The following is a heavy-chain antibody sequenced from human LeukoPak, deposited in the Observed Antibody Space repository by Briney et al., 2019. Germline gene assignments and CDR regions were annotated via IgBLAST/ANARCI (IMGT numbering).Heavy chain of an antibody. CDR1: GFTFSSYA. J-gene: IGHJ3*02. Sequence: GGSLRLSCAASGFTFSSYAMSWVRQAPGKGLEWVSAISAGGVGTYYADSVRGRFTISRDNSKNTLYLQMNSLRAEDTAVYYCARVDVRGDSDAFDIWGQGTMVTVSS. V-gene: IGHV3-23*01. D-gene: IGHD4-17*01. CDR3: ARVDVRGDSDAFDI. CDR2: ISAGGVGT.